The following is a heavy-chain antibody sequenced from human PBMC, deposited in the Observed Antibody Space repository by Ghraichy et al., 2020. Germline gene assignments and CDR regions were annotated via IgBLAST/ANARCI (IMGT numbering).Heavy chain of an antibody. Sequence: GGSLRLSCAASGFTVSSNYMSWVRQAPGKGLEWVSVIYSGGSTYYADSVKGRFTISRDSSKNTLYLQMNSLRAEDTAVYYCARFYNWNWAIFDYWGQGALVTVSS. V-gene: IGHV3-53*01. CDR3: ARFYNWNWAIFDY. CDR1: GFTVSSNY. CDR2: IYSGGST. D-gene: IGHD1-7*01. J-gene: IGHJ4*02.